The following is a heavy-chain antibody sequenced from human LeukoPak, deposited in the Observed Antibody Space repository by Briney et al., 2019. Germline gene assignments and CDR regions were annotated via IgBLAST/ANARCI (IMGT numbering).Heavy chain of an antibody. J-gene: IGHJ3*02. Sequence: GGSLRLSCAASGFTFSSYAMSWVRQAPGKGLEWVSAISGSGGSTYYADSVKGRFTISRDNSKNTLYLQMNSLRAEDTAVYYCAKDTRGFRELLRLGAFDIWGQGTMVTVSP. D-gene: IGHD3-10*01. CDR1: GFTFSSYA. CDR2: ISGSGGST. CDR3: AKDTRGFRELLRLGAFDI. V-gene: IGHV3-23*01.